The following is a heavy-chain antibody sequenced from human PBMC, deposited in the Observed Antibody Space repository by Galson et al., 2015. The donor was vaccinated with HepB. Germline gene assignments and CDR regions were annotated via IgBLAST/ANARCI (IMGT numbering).Heavy chain of an antibody. CDR3: ARDRGANIQLPYSHYHGMDV. J-gene: IGHJ6*02. Sequence: SLRLSCAASGFTFSSYAIHWVRQAPGKGLEWVAVIWYDGSNKYYADSVKGRFTISRDNSKKMLYLQVKSLRVEDTAVYYCARDRGANIQLPYSHYHGMDVWGQGTTVTVSS. CDR2: IWYDGSNK. CDR1: GFTFSSYA. D-gene: IGHD5-18*01. V-gene: IGHV3-33*01.